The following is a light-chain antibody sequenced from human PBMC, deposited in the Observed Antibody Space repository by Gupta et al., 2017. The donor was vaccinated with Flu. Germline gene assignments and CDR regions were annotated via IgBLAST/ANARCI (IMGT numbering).Light chain of an antibody. CDR2: ATS. J-gene: IGKJ5*01. V-gene: IGKV1-9*01. CDR1: QVISHF. CDR3: QQLNYYPIT. Sequence: PSFVSASLGDRVTITCRTSQVISHFLVWYQQKPGKAPKLLIYATSTLQIGVPSRFSGSGSGTEFTLTIRSLQPEDVATYYCQQLNYYPITFGQGTRLEI.